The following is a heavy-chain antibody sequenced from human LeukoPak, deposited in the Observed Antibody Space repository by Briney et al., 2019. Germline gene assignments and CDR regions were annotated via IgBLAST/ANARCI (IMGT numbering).Heavy chain of an antibody. CDR1: GGSFSGYY. J-gene: IGHJ6*03. Sequence: SETLSLXCAVYGGSFSGYYWSWIRQPPGKGLEWIGEINHSGSTNYNPSLKSRVTISVDTSKNQFSLKLSSVTAADTAVYYCAREEQWLATYYMDVWGKGTTVTVSS. V-gene: IGHV4-34*01. CDR2: INHSGST. CDR3: AREEQWLATYYMDV. D-gene: IGHD6-19*01.